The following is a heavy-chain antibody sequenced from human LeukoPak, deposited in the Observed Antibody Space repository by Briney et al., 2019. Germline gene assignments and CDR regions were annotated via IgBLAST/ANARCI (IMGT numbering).Heavy chain of an antibody. CDR1: GFTFSSYW. J-gene: IGHJ6*03. CDR3: AKSRGYTYGPYYMDV. CDR2: ISYDGSET. V-gene: IGHV3-30*18. D-gene: IGHD5-18*01. Sequence: GGSLRLSCAASGFTFSSYWMSWVRQAPGKGLEWVTFISYDGSETFYADSVKGQFIISRDNSKNTLDLQMNSLRPVDTAVYYCAKSRGYTYGPYYMDVWGKGTMVAVSS.